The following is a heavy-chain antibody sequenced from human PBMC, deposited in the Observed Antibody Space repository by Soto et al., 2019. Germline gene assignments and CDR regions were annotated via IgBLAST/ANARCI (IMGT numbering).Heavy chain of an antibody. CDR1: GYTFTGNY. Sequence: ASVKVSCKASGYTFTGNYMHWVRQAPGQGLEWMGWVNPNHGDTKYAQKLQGRVTMTRDTSISTAYMELRRLRSDDTAVYYCAKFVDCYYDYVMDVWGQGTTVTVSS. CDR3: AKFVDCYYDYVMDV. D-gene: IGHD2-15*01. V-gene: IGHV1-2*02. CDR2: VNPNHGDT. J-gene: IGHJ6*02.